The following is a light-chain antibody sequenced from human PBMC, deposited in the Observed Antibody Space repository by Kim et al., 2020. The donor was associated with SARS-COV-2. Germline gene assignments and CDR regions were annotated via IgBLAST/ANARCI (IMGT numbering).Light chain of an antibody. CDR3: SSYTSSSTWV. CDR1: SSDVGGYNY. V-gene: IGLV2-14*01. CDR2: DVS. J-gene: IGLJ3*02. Sequence: QSALTQPASVSGSPGQSITISCTGTSSDVGGYNYVSWYQQHPGKATKLMIYDVSKWPSGVSNRFSGSKSGNTASLTISGLQAEDEADYYCSSYTSSSTWVFGGGTQLTVL.